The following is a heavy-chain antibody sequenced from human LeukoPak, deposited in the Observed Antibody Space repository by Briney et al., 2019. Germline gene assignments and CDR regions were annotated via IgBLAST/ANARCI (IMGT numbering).Heavy chain of an antibody. D-gene: IGHD6-6*01. CDR1: GGSMRSYY. CDR3: ARVDPDSSSTLEVFDY. J-gene: IGHJ4*02. V-gene: IGHV4-59*01. Sequence: SETLSLTCTVSGGSMRSYYWSWIRQPAGKGLEWTGYIYYSGSTYYSPSLKSRVTISVDTSKNQFSLKLSSVTAADTAVYYCARVDPDSSSTLEVFDYWGQGTLVTVSS. CDR2: IYYSGST.